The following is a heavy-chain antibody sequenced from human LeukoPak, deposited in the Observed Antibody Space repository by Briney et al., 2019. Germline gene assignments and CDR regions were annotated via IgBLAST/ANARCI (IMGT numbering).Heavy chain of an antibody. CDR2: IWYDGSNK. CDR3: ARVLEMATIDY. V-gene: IGHV3-33*01. J-gene: IGHJ4*02. Sequence: GGSLRLSCAAPGFTFSSYGMHWVRQAPGKGLEWVAVIWYDGSNKYYADSVKGRFTISRDNSKNTLYLQMNSLRAEDTAVYYCARVLEMATIDYWGQGTLVTVSS. D-gene: IGHD5-24*01. CDR1: GFTFSSYG.